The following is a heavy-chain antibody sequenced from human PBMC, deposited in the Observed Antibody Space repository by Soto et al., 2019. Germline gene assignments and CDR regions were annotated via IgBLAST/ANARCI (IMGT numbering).Heavy chain of an antibody. J-gene: IGHJ6*02. V-gene: IGHV1-69*01. CDR2: IIPSSDTT. CDR1: GGTFSSYA. D-gene: IGHD2-2*01. CDR3: ARSQGSSTSLEIYYYYCYGMDV. Sequence: QVQLVQSGAEVKKPGSSVKVSCKASGGTFSSYAISWVRQAPGQGLEWMGGIIPSSDTTNYAQKFPGRVTITADESTSTAYMELSSLRSEDTAVYYCARSQGSSTSLEIYYYYCYGMDVGGQGTTVPVSS.